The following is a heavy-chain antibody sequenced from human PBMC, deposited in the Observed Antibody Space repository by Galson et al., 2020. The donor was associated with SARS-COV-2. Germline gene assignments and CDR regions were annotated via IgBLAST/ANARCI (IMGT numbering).Heavy chain of an antibody. D-gene: IGHD2-2*01. CDR2: INQDGSEK. Sequence: GGSLRLSCAASGFTFSNYWMTWVRQAPGKGLEWVADINQDGSEKYFVDSATGRFTISRDDAKNSLYLQMNSLRAEDTALYFCARGAAAARFFDYWGQGTLVTVSS. J-gene: IGHJ4*02. CDR1: GFTFSNYW. V-gene: IGHV3-7*01. CDR3: ARGAAAARFFDY.